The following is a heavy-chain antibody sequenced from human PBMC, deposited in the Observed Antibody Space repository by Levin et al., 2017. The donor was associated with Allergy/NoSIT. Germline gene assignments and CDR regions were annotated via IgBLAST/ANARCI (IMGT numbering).Heavy chain of an antibody. J-gene: IGHJ4*02. CDR2: ISHDGSKK. CDR3: VRGSEDFDY. D-gene: IGHD6-25*01. CDR1: GFNFISYG. V-gene: IGHV3-30*03. Sequence: PGGSLRLFCAASGFNFISYGIHWVRQAPGKGLEWVAVISHDGSKKDYEDSVKGRFTISRDNSKNTLYLQMNSLRTEDTAIYYCVRGSEDFDYWGQGTLVTVSS.